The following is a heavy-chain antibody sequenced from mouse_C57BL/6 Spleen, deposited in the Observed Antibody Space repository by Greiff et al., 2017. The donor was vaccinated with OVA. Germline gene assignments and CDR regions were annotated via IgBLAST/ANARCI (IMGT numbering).Heavy chain of an antibody. V-gene: IGHV1-81*01. J-gene: IGHJ4*01. CDR2: IYPRSGNT. Sequence: VQLQQSGAELARPGASVKLSCKASGYTFTSYGISWVKQRTGQGLEWIGEIYPRSGNTYYNEKFKGKATLTADKSSSTAYMELRSLTSEDSAVYFCARSGLYDEGGYYAMDYWGQGTSVTVSS. CDR3: ARSGLYDEGGYYAMDY. D-gene: IGHD2-12*01. CDR1: GYTFTSYG.